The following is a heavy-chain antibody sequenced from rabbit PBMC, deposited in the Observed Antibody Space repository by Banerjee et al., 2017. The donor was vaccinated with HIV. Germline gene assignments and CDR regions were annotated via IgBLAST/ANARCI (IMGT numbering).Heavy chain of an antibody. Sequence: ELKETGGGLVTPGESLKLFCKVSGFDISSYYMSWVRQAPGKGLEWIGTIYAGNGDTYYASWAKGRFTISKTSSTVDLKMTSLTAADTATYFCARWATSSSYQRLWGQGTLVTVS. J-gene: IGHJ4*01. CDR1: GFDISSYY. CDR3: ARWATSSSYQRL. D-gene: IGHD1-1*01. CDR2: IYAGNGDT. V-gene: IGHV1S42*01.